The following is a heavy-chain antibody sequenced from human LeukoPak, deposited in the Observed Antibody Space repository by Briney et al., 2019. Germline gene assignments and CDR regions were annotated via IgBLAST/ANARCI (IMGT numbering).Heavy chain of an antibody. Sequence: GGSLRLSCAASGFTFSSYWMSWVRQAPGKGLEWVANIKQDGSEKYYVDSVKGRFTISRDNAKNSLYLQMNSLRAEDTAVYYCAREDVIPVAGTFYYYGMDVWGQGTTVTVSS. CDR1: GFTFSSYW. J-gene: IGHJ6*02. CDR3: AREDVIPVAGTFYYYGMDV. D-gene: IGHD6-19*01. CDR2: IKQDGSEK. V-gene: IGHV3-7*01.